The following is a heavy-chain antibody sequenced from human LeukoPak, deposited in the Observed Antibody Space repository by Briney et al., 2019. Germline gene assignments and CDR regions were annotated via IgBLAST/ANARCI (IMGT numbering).Heavy chain of an antibody. V-gene: IGHV4-59*10. CDR3: ARGVLLWFGESPQGWFDP. Sequence: SETLSLTCAVYGGSFSGYYWSWIRQPPGKGLEWIGRIYTSGSTNYNPSLKSRVTMSVDTSKNQFSLKLSSVTAADTAVYYCARGVLLWFGESPQGWFDPWGQGTLVTVSS. J-gene: IGHJ5*02. D-gene: IGHD3-10*01. CDR2: IYTSGST. CDR1: GGSFSGYY.